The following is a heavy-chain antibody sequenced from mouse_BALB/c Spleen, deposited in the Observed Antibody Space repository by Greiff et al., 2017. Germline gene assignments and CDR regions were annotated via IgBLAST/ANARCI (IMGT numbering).Heavy chain of an antibody. V-gene: IGHV14-3*02. CDR2: IDPANGNT. CDR1: GFNIKDTY. D-gene: IGHD1-1*01. Sequence: EVQLQQSGAELVKPGASVKLSCTASGFNIKDTYMHWVKQRPEQGLEWIGRIDPANGNTKYDPKFQGKATITADTPSNTAYLQLSSLTSEETAVYYCARGVATPFDYWGQGTTLTVSS. CDR3: ARGVATPFDY. J-gene: IGHJ2*01.